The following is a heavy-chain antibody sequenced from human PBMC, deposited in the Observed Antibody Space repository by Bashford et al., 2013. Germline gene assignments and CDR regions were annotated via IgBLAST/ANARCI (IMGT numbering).Heavy chain of an antibody. CDR2: ISDGGGSDT. Sequence: VRQAPGRGLEWVSAISDGGGSDTYYADSVKGRFTISRDHFKKTLYLQMNSLRAEDTAVYYCAKDFRSYYGAENYFDYWGQGTLVTVSS. CDR3: AKDFRSYYGAENYFDY. V-gene: IGHV3-23*01. D-gene: IGHD3-10*01. J-gene: IGHJ4*02.